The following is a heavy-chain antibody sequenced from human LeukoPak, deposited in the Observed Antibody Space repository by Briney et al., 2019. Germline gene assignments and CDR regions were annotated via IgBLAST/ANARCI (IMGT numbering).Heavy chain of an antibody. CDR1: GFTFSSYA. V-gene: IGHV3-23*01. CDR3: AKAVTGSYLKWFDP. Sequence: GGSLRLSCAASGFTFSSYAMSWVRQAPGKGLEWVSGISNSGDSTYYAASVKGRFTISRDNAKNTLNLQMGSLRAEDTALYYCAKAVTGSYLKWFDPWGQGTLVTVSS. D-gene: IGHD1-26*01. J-gene: IGHJ5*02. CDR2: ISNSGDST.